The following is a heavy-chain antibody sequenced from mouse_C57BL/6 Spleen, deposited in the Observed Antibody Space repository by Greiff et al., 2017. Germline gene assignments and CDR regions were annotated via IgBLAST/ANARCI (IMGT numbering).Heavy chain of an antibody. CDR3: RRVTTGDYYAMDY. Sequence: VQLQQSGAELVRPGASVKLSCTASGFNIKDDYMHWVKQRPEQGLEWIGWIDPENGDTEYASKFQGKATITADTSSNTAYLQLSSLTSEDTAVYYCRRVTTGDYYAMDYWGQGTSGTVAS. CDR1: GFNIKDDY. J-gene: IGHJ4*01. CDR2: IDPENGDT. V-gene: IGHV14-4*01. D-gene: IGHD2-2*01.